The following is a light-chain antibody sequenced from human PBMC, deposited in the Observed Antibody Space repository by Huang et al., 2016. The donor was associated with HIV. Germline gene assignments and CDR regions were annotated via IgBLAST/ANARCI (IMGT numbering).Light chain of an antibody. V-gene: IGKV1-27*01. CDR3: QKYDGAPLT. CDR2: GAS. Sequence: DIQMTQSPSSLSASVGDRVTITCRASQGIRNYFAWYQQKPGKVPKLLIYGASTLQLGVPSRFSGSGSGTDFTLTISSLQREDVATYYCQKYDGAPLTFGQGTKVEIK. CDR1: QGIRNY. J-gene: IGKJ1*01.